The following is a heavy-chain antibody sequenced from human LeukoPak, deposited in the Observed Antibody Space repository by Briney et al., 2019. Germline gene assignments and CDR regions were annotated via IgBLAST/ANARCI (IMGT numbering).Heavy chain of an antibody. D-gene: IGHD6-13*01. CDR2: IHYSGST. Sequence: SETLSLTCTVSGGSISSSNYYWAWIRQPPGKGLGWIGTIHYSGSTNYIPSLRSRVTLSVDTSKNQFSLKLSSVTAADTAVYYCARQGAAAGDSDYWGQGTLVTVSS. J-gene: IGHJ4*02. V-gene: IGHV4-39*01. CDR1: GGSISSSNYY. CDR3: ARQGAAAGDSDY.